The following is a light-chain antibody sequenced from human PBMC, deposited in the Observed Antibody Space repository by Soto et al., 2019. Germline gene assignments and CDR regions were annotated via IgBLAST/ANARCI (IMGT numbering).Light chain of an antibody. CDR2: GAA. J-gene: IGKJ3*01. V-gene: IGKV3-20*01. CDR3: QQYGTSPLT. CDR1: ENVYINS. Sequence: EIVLTQSPGTLSLSPGEGATLSCRASENVYINSLAWYQQKPGQPPRLLINGAATRASAVPDRFSGSGSGADFTLTITGLEPEDFAVYYCQQYGTSPLTFGPGTRVD.